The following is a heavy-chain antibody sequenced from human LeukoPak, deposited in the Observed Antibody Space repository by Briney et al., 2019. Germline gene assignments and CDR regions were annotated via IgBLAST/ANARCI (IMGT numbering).Heavy chain of an antibody. Sequence: GRSLRLSCAASGFTFSSYGMHWVRQAPGKGLEWVAVIWYDGSNKYYADSVKGRFTISRDNSKNTLYLQMNSLRAEDTAVYYCARSRDDYGDYEGYYFVYWGQGTLVTVSS. CDR3: ARSRDDYGDYEGYYFVY. D-gene: IGHD4-17*01. J-gene: IGHJ4*02. CDR1: GFTFSSYG. V-gene: IGHV3-33*01. CDR2: IWYDGSNK.